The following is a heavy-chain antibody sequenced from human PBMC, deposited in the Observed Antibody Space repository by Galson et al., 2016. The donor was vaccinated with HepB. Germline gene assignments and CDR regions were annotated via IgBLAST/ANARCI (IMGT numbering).Heavy chain of an antibody. J-gene: IGHJ4*02. V-gene: IGHV3-49*03. Sequence: SLRLSCATSRFPFDNYAMSWFRQAPGKGLHWVGFIRSNSYGGTTEYAASVKGSFTISRDDSKSIVYLQMNRLKTEDTAVYYCSRVVGLDYDFWSGYPDFDYWGQGALVTVSS. D-gene: IGHD3-3*01. CDR1: RFPFDNYA. CDR3: SRVVGLDYDFWSGYPDFDY. CDR2: IRSNSYGGTT.